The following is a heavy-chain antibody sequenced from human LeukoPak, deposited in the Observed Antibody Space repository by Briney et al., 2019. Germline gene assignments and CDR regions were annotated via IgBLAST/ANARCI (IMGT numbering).Heavy chain of an antibody. Sequence: SETLSLTCTVSGGSISSYYWSWIRQPPGKGLEWIGYIYYSGSTNYNPSLKSRVTISVDTSKNQFSLKLSSVTAADTAVYYCARQYYGSGSYYNRVDYWGQGTLVTVSS. D-gene: IGHD3-10*01. CDR2: IYYSGST. J-gene: IGHJ4*02. CDR1: GGSISSYY. V-gene: IGHV4-59*08. CDR3: ARQYYGSGSYYNRVDY.